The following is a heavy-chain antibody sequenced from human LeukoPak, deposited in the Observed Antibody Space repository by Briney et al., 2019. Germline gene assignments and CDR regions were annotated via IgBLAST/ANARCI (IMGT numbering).Heavy chain of an antibody. V-gene: IGHV3-21*01. CDR3: ARGDSSSWYSGY. D-gene: IGHD6-13*01. CDR2: ISSSSSYI. Sequence: PGGSLRLSCAASGFTFSSYSMNWVRQAPGXXXEWVSSISSSSSYIYYADSVKGRFTISRDNAKNSLYLQMNSLRAEDTAVYYCARGDSSSWYSGYWGQGTLVTVSS. CDR1: GFTFSSYS. J-gene: IGHJ4*02.